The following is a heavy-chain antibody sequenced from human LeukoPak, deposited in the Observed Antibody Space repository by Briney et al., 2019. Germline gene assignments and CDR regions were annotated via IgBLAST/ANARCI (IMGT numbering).Heavy chain of an antibody. CDR2: ISYDGSNK. CDR1: GFTFSSYG. J-gene: IGHJ6*02. V-gene: IGHV3-30*18. D-gene: IGHD2-2*01. Sequence: PGGSLRLSCAASGFTFSSYGMHWVRQAPGKGLEWAAVISYDGSNKYYADSVKGRFTISRDNSKNTLYLQMNSLRAEDTAVYYCAKERALGYCSSTSCYYYYGMDVWGQGTTVTVSS. CDR3: AKERALGYCSSTSCYYYYGMDV.